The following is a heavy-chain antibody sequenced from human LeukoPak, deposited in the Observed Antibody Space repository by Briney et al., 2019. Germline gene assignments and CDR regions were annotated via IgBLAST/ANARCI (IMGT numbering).Heavy chain of an antibody. D-gene: IGHD5-18*01. Sequence: HPGGSLRLSCAASGFTFSSYGMHWVRQAPGKGLEWVAVISYDGSNKYYADSVKGRFPISRDNSKNTLYLQMNSLRAEDTAVYYCAKSDRSYGLTVYFDYWGQGTLVTVSS. CDR2: ISYDGSNK. CDR3: AKSDRSYGLTVYFDY. J-gene: IGHJ4*02. V-gene: IGHV3-30*18. CDR1: GFTFSSYG.